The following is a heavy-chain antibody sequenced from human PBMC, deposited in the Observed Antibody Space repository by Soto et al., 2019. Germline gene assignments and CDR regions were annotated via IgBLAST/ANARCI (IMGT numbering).Heavy chain of an antibody. J-gene: IGHJ4*02. D-gene: IGHD6-19*01. V-gene: IGHV3-21*01. CDR3: ERVSVAGTFKS. CDR2: ISSISSYI. Sequence: AGSLRLFCAASGYTFSSYSMNWVRQAPGKGLEWVSSISSISSYIYYADSVKGRFTISRDNAKNSLYLQMNSLRAADKAVYYCERVSVAGTFKSWGQGTLVTVSS. CDR1: GYTFSSYS.